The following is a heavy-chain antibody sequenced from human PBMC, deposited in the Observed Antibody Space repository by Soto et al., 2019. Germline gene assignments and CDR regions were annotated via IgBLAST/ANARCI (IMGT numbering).Heavy chain of an antibody. J-gene: IGHJ4*02. CDR2: ISYDGSNK. V-gene: IGHV3-30*18. CDR3: ANLYRSSTVAVDY. CDR1: GFTFSSYG. Sequence: PGGSLRLSCAASGFTFSSYGMHWVRQAPGKGLEWVAVISYDGSNKYYADSVKGRFTISRDNSKNTLYLQMNSLRAEDTAVYYCANLYRSSTVAVDYWGQGTLVTVSS. D-gene: IGHD4-17*01.